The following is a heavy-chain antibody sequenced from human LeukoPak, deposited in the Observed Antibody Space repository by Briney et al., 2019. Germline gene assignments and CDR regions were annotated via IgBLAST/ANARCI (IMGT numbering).Heavy chain of an antibody. CDR1: GFTFGDYA. Sequence: PGGSLRLSCLASGFTFGDYAMTWVRQAPGKGLEWVGFIRSKIYGGTPEYAASVKGRFTISRDDSKGIAYLQMNSLKTEDTAVYYCTRDQTPYYWGQGTLVTVSS. V-gene: IGHV3-49*04. J-gene: IGHJ4*02. CDR3: TRDQTPYY. CDR2: IRSKIYGGTP.